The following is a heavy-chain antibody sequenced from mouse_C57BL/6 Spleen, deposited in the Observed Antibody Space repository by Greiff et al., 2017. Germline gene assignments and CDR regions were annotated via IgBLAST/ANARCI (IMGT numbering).Heavy chain of an antibody. V-gene: IGHV1-74*01. CDR3: AIENWDDYAMDY. CDR2: IHPSDSDT. D-gene: IGHD4-1*01. Sequence: ASGYTFTSYWMHWVKQRPGQGLEWIGRIHPSDSDTNYNQKFKGKATLTVDKSSSTAYMQPSSLTSEDSAVYYCAIENWDDYAMDYWGQGTSVTVSS. J-gene: IGHJ4*01. CDR1: GYTFTSYW.